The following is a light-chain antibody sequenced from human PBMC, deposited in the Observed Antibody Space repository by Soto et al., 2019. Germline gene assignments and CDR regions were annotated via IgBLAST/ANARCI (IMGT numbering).Light chain of an antibody. CDR1: RGLIYSDGNIY. CDR3: MQGTHWPIT. V-gene: IGKV2-30*01. CDR2: QVS. J-gene: IGKJ5*01. Sequence: DVVMTQSPLSLPVTVGQPASISLWSSRGLIYSDGNIYLNWFHQRPGQSPRRLIYQVSNRDSGVPDRFSGSGSGTDFTLKISRVEAEDVGVYYCMQGTHWPITFGQGTRLEI.